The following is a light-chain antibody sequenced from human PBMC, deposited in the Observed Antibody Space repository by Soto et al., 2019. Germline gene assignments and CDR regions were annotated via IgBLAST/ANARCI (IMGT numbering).Light chain of an antibody. CDR2: EVN. Sequence: QAVVTQPPSASGSPGQSVTISCTGTSHDVGAYDYVSWYRQYPGKAPKLLMYEVNRRPPGIPERFSGSKSGNTASLTVSGLQAEDEADYYCSSYIGRNNYVFGTGTKLTVL. CDR3: SSYIGRNNYV. J-gene: IGLJ1*01. CDR1: SHDVGAYDY. V-gene: IGLV2-8*01.